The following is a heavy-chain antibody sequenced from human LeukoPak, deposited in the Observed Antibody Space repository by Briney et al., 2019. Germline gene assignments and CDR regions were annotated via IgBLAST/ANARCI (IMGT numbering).Heavy chain of an antibody. V-gene: IGHV3-30*02. Sequence: GGSLRLSCAASGATFSTYGMHWVRQAPGKGLEWVAFIRYDGSNKYYADSVKGRFTISRDNSKNTLYLQMNSLRAEDTAVYYCAKDSTPHGPIDYWGQGTLVTVSS. CDR3: AKDSTPHGPIDY. CDR1: GATFSTYG. D-gene: IGHD2-8*01. CDR2: IRYDGSNK. J-gene: IGHJ4*02.